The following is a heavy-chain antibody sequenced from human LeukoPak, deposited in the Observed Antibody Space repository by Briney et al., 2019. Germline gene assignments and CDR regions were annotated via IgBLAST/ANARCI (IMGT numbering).Heavy chain of an antibody. D-gene: IGHD4-17*01. CDR1: GFSVSSNY. V-gene: IGHV3-53*01. J-gene: IGHJ4*02. CDR2: IYSGGNT. CDR3: ARVLWSGDYPRFDY. Sequence: GGSLRLSCVASGFSVSSNYMNWVRQAPGKGLEWVSIIYSGGNTYYADSVKGRFTISRDNSKNTLHLQMNSLRAEDTAVYYCARVLWSGDYPRFDYWGQGTLVTVSS.